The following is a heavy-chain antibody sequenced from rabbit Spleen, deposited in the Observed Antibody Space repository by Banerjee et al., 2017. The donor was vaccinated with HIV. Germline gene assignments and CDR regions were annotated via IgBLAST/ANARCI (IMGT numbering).Heavy chain of an antibody. V-gene: IGHV1S47*01. Sequence: QEQLVESGGGLVQPGGSLKLSCKASGFDFSTYGMSWVRQAPGKGLEWIGYIDPVFGVTYYATWVNGRFTISRDNARNTLFLQLNSLTAADTATYFCVREVAAKFNLWGPGTLVTVS. CDR3: VREVAAKFNL. CDR1: GFDFSTYG. J-gene: IGHJ4*01. CDR2: IDPVFGVT. D-gene: IGHD4-1*01.